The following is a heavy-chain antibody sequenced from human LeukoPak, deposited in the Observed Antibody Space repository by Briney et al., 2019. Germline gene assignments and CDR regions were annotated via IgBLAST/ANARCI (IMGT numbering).Heavy chain of an antibody. Sequence: ASVKVSCKASGYTFTSYDINWVRQATGQGLEWMGWMNPNSGNTGYAQKFQGRVTMTRNTSISTAYMELSSLRSEDTAVYYCARSRGDIVVVVAAYDYWGQGTLVTVSS. CDR2: MNPNSGNT. CDR1: GYTFTSYD. CDR3: ARSRGDIVVVVAAYDY. J-gene: IGHJ4*02. V-gene: IGHV1-8*01. D-gene: IGHD2-15*01.